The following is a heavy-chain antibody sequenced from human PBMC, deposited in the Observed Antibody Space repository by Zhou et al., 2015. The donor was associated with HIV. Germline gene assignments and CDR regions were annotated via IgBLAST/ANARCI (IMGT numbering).Heavy chain of an antibody. V-gene: IGHV1-69*01. D-gene: IGHD3-22*01. CDR1: GGTFSSYA. J-gene: IGHJ6*02. Sequence: QVQLVQSGAEVKKPGSSVKVSCKASGGTFSSYAISWVRQAPGQGLEWMGGIIPIFGTANYAQKFQGRVTITADESTSTAYMELSSLRSEDTAVYYCARMPDYYDSSGYYPTGMDVWGQGTTVTVSS. CDR3: ARMPDYYDSSGYYPTGMDV. CDR2: IIPIFGTA.